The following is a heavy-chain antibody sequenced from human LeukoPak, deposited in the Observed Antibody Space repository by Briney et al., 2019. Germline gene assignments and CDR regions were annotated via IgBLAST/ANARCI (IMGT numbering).Heavy chain of an antibody. CDR1: GGTFSSYA. D-gene: IGHD5-12*01. V-gene: IGHV1-69*04. CDR3: ARGSGYGRVAFDI. Sequence: SVKVSCKASGGTFSSYAISWVRQAPGQGLEWMGRIIPILGIANYAQKFQGRVTITADKSASTAYMELSSLRSEDTAVYYCARGSGYGRVAFDIWGQGTMVTVSS. J-gene: IGHJ3*02. CDR2: IIPILGIA.